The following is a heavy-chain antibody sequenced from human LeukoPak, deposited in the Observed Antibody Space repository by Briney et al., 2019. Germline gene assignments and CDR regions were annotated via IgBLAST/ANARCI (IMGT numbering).Heavy chain of an antibody. CDR2: INHSGST. CDR1: GGSFSGYY. V-gene: IGHV4-34*01. J-gene: IGHJ5*02. CDR3: AREYYARADP. D-gene: IGHD2/OR15-2a*01. Sequence: SETLSLTCAVYGGSFSGYYWSWIRQPPGKGLEWIGEINHSGSTNYNPSLKSRVTISVDTSKNQFSLKLSSVTAADTAVYYCAREYYARADPWGRGTLVTVSS.